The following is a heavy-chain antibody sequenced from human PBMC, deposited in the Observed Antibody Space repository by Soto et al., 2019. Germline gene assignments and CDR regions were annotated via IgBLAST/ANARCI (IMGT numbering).Heavy chain of an antibody. V-gene: IGHV1-2*04. CDR1: GYTFTGYY. CDR2: INPNSGGT. Sequence: GASVKVSCKASGYTFTGYYMHWVRQAPGQGLEWMGWINPNSGGTNYAQKFQGWVTMTRDTSISTAYMELSRLRSDDTAVYYCARAGGGHWQLVSAMGFDPWGQGTLVTVSS. CDR3: ARAGGGHWQLVSAMGFDP. D-gene: IGHD6-13*01. J-gene: IGHJ5*02.